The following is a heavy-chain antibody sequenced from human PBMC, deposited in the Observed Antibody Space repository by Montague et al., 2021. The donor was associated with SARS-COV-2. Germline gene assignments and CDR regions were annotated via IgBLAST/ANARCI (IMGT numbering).Heavy chain of an antibody. CDR1: GGSISSYY. Sequence: SETLSLTCTVSGGSISSYYWSWIRQPPGKGLEWIGDINYSGSTNYNPSLKSRVTISVDTSKNQFSLKLSSVTAADTAVYYCARVAAYGDYPTPHTFDDWGQGTLVTVSS. V-gene: IGHV4-59*01. D-gene: IGHD4-17*01. CDR3: ARVAAYGDYPTPHTFDD. CDR2: INYSGST. J-gene: IGHJ4*02.